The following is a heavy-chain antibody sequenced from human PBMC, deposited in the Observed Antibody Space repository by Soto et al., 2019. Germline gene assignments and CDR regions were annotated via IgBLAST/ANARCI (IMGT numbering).Heavy chain of an antibody. J-gene: IGHJ4*02. CDR3: AKDTGPGAAGSLSFDY. CDR1: GFIFDDYG. V-gene: IGHV3-9*01. CDR2: ISWNSGST. Sequence: EAQLVESGGGLVQPGRSLRLSCVASGFIFDDYGMHWVRQAPGKGLEWVSGISWNSGSTGYADSVKGRFTISRDNAKNSLYLQMNSLRAEDTALYYCAKDTGPGAAGSLSFDYWGQGILVTVSS. D-gene: IGHD6-13*01.